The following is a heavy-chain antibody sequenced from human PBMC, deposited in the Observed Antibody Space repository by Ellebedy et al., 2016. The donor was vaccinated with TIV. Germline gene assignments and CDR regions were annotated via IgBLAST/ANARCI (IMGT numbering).Heavy chain of an antibody. CDR1: GFTFSDYW. CDR2: IKQDGSEK. CDR3: ASWFGGRNY. Sequence: PGGSLRLSCAASGFTFSDYWMAWVRQAPGKGLEWVANIKQDGSEKSYVGSVKGRFTISRENAKNSLYLQMNSLRAEDTAVYYCASWFGGRNYWGQGTLVTVSS. D-gene: IGHD3-10*01. J-gene: IGHJ4*02. V-gene: IGHV3-7*03.